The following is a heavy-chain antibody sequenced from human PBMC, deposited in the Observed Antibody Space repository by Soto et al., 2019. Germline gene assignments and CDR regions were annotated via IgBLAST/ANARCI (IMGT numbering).Heavy chain of an antibody. V-gene: IGHV3-21*01. D-gene: IGHD3-3*01. CDR1: GFTFSSYS. CDR3: ARVFSITIFGVVTVMDV. Sequence: PGGSLRLSCAASGFTFSSYSMNWVRQAPGKGLEWVSSIGSSSSYIYYADSVKGRFTISRDNAKNSLYLQMNSLRAEDTAVYYCARVFSITIFGVVTVMDVWGQGTTVTVSS. CDR2: IGSSSSYI. J-gene: IGHJ6*02.